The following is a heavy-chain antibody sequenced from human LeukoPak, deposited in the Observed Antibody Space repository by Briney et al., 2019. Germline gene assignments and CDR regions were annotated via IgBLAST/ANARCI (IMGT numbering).Heavy chain of an antibody. V-gene: IGHV3-72*01. J-gene: IGHJ6*03. Sequence: PGGSLRLSCAASGFTFSVHYMDWVRQAPGKGLEWVGRTRNKANSYTTEYAASVKGRFTISRDDSKNSLYLQMSSLKTEDTAVYYCAREDHYDNPHYYYMDVWGKGTTVTISS. CDR2: TRNKANSYTT. CDR1: GFTFSVHY. CDR3: AREDHYDNPHYYYMDV. D-gene: IGHD3-22*01.